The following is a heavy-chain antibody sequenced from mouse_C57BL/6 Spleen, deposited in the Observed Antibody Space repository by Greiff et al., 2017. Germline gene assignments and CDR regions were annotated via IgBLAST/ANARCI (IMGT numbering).Heavy chain of an antibody. V-gene: IGHV2-2*01. Sequence: QVQLQQSGPGLVQPSQSLSITCTVSGFSLTSYGVHWVRQSPGKGLEWLGVIWSGGSTDYNAAFISRLSISKDNSKSQVFFKMNSLQADDTAIYYCAAPYDYYAMDYWGQGTSVTVSS. D-gene: IGHD6-5*01. CDR3: AAPYDYYAMDY. J-gene: IGHJ4*01. CDR2: IWSGGST. CDR1: GFSLTSYG.